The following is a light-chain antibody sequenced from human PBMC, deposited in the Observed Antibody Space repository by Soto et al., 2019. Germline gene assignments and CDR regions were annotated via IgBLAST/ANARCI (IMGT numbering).Light chain of an antibody. CDR3: QQYNKWPLT. V-gene: IGKV3-15*01. CDR2: GTS. J-gene: IGKJ4*01. CDR1: QSVSSN. Sequence: EIVMTQSPATLSESQGERATLSCRASQSVSSNLAWYQQKRGQAPRLLIYGTSTRATGIPARFSGSGSGTEFTLTISSLQPEDFAVYYCQQYNKWPLTFGGGTKVEIK.